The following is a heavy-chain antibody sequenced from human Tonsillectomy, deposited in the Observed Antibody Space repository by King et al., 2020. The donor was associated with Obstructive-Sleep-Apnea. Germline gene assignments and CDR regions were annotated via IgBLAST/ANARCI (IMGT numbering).Heavy chain of an antibody. D-gene: IGHD6-13*01. V-gene: IGHV3-30*18. CDR3: AKDLAYGSGWYDGDY. CDR2: ISYNGSNI. J-gene: IGHJ4*02. CDR1: GFTFSNFG. Sequence: VQLVESGGGVVQPGRSLRLSCAASGFTFSNFGMSWVRQAPGKGLEWVAVISYNGSNIYYADPVKGRFTISRDNSRNTLYLKMNSLRAEDTAVYYCAKDLAYGSGWYDGDYWGQGSRVTVSS.